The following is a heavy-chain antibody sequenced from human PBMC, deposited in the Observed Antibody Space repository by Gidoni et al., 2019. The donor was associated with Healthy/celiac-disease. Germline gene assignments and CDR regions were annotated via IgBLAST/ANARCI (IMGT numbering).Heavy chain of an antibody. J-gene: IGHJ4*02. CDR1: GFTVSSNY. D-gene: IGHD6-13*01. CDR3: AREKQN. V-gene: IGHV3-53*01. Sequence: EVQLFESGGGLIQPGGSLRLSCAAYGFTVSSNYMSWVRKAPGKGLEWVSVIYSGGRKYYADYVKGRFTISRDNSKNTMYLQMNSLRAEDTAVYYCAREKQNWGQGTMVTVSS. CDR2: IYSGGRK.